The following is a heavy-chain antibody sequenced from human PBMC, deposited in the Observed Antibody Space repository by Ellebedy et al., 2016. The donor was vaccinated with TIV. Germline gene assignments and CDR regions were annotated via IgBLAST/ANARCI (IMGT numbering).Heavy chain of an antibody. CDR3: AKDIRGPAAGTWYFGL. D-gene: IGHD6-13*01. V-gene: IGHV3-23*01. J-gene: IGHJ2*01. CDR2: ITASGDTT. Sequence: GESLKISCAASGLTFSSLSMGWGRQAPGRGLEGGSGITASGDTTYYADTVKGRSTISRDNSKNTLYQQMNSLGAEDTAVYFCAKDIRGPAAGTWYFGLWGRGARVTVSS. CDR1: GLTFSSLS.